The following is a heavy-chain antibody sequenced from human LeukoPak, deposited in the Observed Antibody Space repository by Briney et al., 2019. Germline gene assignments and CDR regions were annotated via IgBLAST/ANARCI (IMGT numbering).Heavy chain of an antibody. J-gene: IGHJ4*02. D-gene: IGHD3-22*01. Sequence: GGSLRLSCAASGFTVSSYAMSWVRQAPGKGLEWVSTISASGDSTKDADSGKGRFTISRDNSKNKLYLQMDSLRAEDTAIYYCARYYYDSTPRAYYFDYWGQGTLVTVSS. V-gene: IGHV3-23*01. CDR3: ARYYYDSTPRAYYFDY. CDR2: ISASGDST. CDR1: GFTVSSYA.